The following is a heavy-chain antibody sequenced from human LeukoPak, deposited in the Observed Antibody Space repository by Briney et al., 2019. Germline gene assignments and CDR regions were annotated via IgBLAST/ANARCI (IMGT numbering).Heavy chain of an antibody. CDR2: MNPNSGNT. J-gene: IGHJ6*02. CDR3: ARDGSSWYYYYYGMDV. D-gene: IGHD6-13*01. V-gene: IGHV1-8*01. Sequence: ASVKVSCKASGYTFTSYDINWVRQATGQGLEWMGWMNPNSGNTGYAQKFQGRVTMTRNTSISTAYMGLSSLRSEDTAVYYCARDGSSWYYYYYGMDVWGQGTTVTVSS. CDR1: GYTFTSYD.